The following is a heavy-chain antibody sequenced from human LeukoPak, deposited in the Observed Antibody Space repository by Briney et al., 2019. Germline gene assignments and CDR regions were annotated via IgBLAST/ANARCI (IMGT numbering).Heavy chain of an antibody. D-gene: IGHD3-10*01. CDR2: IYYSGST. V-gene: IGHV4-59*01. J-gene: IGHJ4*02. CDR3: ARARRLIGSGSLGDFDY. Sequence: PSETLSLTCTVSGGSISSYYWSWIRQPPGKGLEWIGDIYYSGSTNYNPSLKSRVTISVDTSKNQFSLKLSSVTAADTAVYYCARARRLIGSGSLGDFDYWGQGTLVTVSS. CDR1: GGSISSYY.